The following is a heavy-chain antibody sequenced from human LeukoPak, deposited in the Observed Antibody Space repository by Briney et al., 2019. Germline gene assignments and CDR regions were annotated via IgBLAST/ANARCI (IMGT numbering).Heavy chain of an antibody. J-gene: IGHJ4*02. D-gene: IGHD6-19*01. Sequence: SVKVSCKASGGTFSSYAISWVRQAPGQGLEWMGRIIPILGIANYAQKFQGRVTITADKSTSTACMELSSLRSEDTAVYYCAAVAGTAMYYFDYWGQGTLVTVSS. CDR3: AAVAGTAMYYFDY. CDR2: IIPILGIA. V-gene: IGHV1-69*04. CDR1: GGTFSSYA.